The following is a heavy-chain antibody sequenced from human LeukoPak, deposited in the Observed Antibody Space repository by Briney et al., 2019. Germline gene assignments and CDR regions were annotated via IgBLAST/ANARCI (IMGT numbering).Heavy chain of an antibody. CDR1: GFTFDDYA. D-gene: IGHD2/OR15-2a*01. CDR3: ARIQNRYYYGMDV. Sequence: GGSLRLSCAASGFTFDDYAMHWVRQAPGKGLEWVSGIRWNSGSIGYADSVKGRFTISRDNAKNSLYLQMNSLRAEDTALYYCARIQNRYYYGMDVWGQGTTVTVSS. J-gene: IGHJ6*02. CDR2: IRWNSGSI. V-gene: IGHV3-9*01.